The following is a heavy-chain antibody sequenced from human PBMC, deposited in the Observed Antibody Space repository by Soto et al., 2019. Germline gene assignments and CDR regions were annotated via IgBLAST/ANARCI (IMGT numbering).Heavy chain of an antibody. V-gene: IGHV4-38-2*01. CDR3: ARVNNWNYGPKRDQNRFDP. CDR2: IYHSGST. Sequence: SETLSLTCAVPGYSISSGYYWGWIRQPPGKGLEWIGSIYHSGSTYYNPSLKSRVTISVDTSKNQFSLKLSSVTAADTAVYYCARVNNWNYGPKRDQNRFDPWGQGTLVTVS. D-gene: IGHD1-7*01. J-gene: IGHJ5*02. CDR1: GYSISSGYY.